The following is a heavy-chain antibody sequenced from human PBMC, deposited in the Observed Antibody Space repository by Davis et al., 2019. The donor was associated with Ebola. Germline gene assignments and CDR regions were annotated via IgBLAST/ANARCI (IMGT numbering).Heavy chain of an antibody. Sequence: PGGSLRLSCAASGFSFSRYWMHWVRQAPGKGLVWVSRIKSDGITKSYADSATGRFTISRDNAKNTLFLQMNSLRAEDTAVYYCARDGENYSDLDYWGQGTLVTVSS. CDR2: IKSDGITK. V-gene: IGHV3-74*01. D-gene: IGHD3-10*01. CDR1: GFSFSRYW. CDR3: ARDGENYSDLDY. J-gene: IGHJ4*02.